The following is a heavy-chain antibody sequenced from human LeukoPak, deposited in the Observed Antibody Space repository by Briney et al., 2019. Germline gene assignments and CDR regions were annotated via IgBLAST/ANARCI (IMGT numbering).Heavy chain of an antibody. CDR3: AKDGSLLWFGELFWFDP. V-gene: IGHV3-23*01. CDR2: ISGSGGST. Sequence: PGGSLRLSCAASGFTFSSYAMSWVRQAPGKGLEWVSAISGSGGSTYYADSVKGRFTISRDNSKNTLYLQMNSLRAEDTAVYYCAKDGSLLWFGELFWFDPWGQGNPGHRLL. CDR1: GFTFSSYA. J-gene: IGHJ5*02. D-gene: IGHD3-10*01.